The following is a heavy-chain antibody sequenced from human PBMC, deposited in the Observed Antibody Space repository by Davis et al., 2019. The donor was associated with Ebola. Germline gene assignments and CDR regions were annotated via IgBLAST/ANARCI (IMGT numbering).Heavy chain of an antibody. D-gene: IGHD3-3*01. CDR1: GFTFSSYW. J-gene: IGHJ4*02. V-gene: IGHV3-7*01. CDR2: IKQDGSEK. CDR3: AWSGYRPY. Sequence: GESLKISCAASGFTFSSYWMSWVRQAPGKGLEWVANIKQDGSEKYYADSVKGRFTISRDNAKNSLYLQMNSLRAEDTAVYYCAWSGYRPYWGQGTLVTVSS.